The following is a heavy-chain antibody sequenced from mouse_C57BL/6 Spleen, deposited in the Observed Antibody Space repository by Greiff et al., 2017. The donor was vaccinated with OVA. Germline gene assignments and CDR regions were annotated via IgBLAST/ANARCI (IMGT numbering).Heavy chain of an antibody. CDR2: LYPGDGDT. CDR3: ARGAYWYFDV. Sequence: QVQLQQSGPELVKPGASVKISCKASGYAFSSSWMNWVKQRPGKGLEWIGRLYPGDGDTNYNGKFKGKATLTADKSSSTAYMQLSSLTSEDSAVYFCARGAYWYFDVWGTGTTVTVSS. CDR1: GYAFSSSW. V-gene: IGHV1-82*01. J-gene: IGHJ1*03.